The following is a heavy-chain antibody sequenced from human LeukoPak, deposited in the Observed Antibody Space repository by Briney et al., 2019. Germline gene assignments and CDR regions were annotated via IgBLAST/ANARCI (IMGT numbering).Heavy chain of an antibody. D-gene: IGHD6-19*01. V-gene: IGHV4-34*01. CDR1: GGSFSGYY. CDR2: INHSGST. CDR3: AKTHSSGWLLDY. J-gene: IGHJ4*02. Sequence: KPSETLSLTCAVYGGSFSGYYWSWIRQPPGKGLEWIGEINHSGSTNYNPSLKSRVTISVDTSKNQFPLKLSSVTAADTAVYYCAKTHSSGWLLDYWGQGTLVTVSS.